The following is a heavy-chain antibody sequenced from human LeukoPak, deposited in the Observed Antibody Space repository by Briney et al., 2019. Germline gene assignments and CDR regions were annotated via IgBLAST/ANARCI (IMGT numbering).Heavy chain of an antibody. Sequence: GGSLRLSCAASGFTFSSYGMHWVRQAPGKGLEWVAFIRYDGSNKYYADSVKGRFTISRDNAKNSLYLQMNSLRAEDTAVYYCARDEYSGYGPGYFDYWGQGTLVTVSS. D-gene: IGHD5-12*01. V-gene: IGHV3-30*02. CDR3: ARDEYSGYGPGYFDY. CDR2: IRYDGSNK. CDR1: GFTFSSYG. J-gene: IGHJ4*02.